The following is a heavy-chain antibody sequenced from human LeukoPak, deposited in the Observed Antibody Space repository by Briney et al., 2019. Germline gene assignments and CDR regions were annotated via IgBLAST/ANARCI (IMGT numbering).Heavy chain of an antibody. CDR2: ISAYNGNT. V-gene: IGHV1-18*01. CDR3: AGEGPPGYYFDY. J-gene: IGHJ4*02. Sequence: ASVKVSCKASGYTFTNNGISWVRQAPGQGLEWMGWISAYNGNTNYAQKLQGTVTMTTDTSTSTAYMELRSLRSDDTAVYYCAGEGPPGYYFDYWGQGTLVTVSS. CDR1: GYTFTNNG.